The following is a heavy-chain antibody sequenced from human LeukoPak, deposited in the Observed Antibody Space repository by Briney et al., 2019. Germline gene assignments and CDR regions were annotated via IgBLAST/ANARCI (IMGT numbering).Heavy chain of an antibody. CDR1: GFTFSNYA. J-gene: IGHJ6*03. Sequence: GGSLRLSCAASGFTFSNYAMHWVRQAPGKGLEYVSGITSNGRGKHYSDSVKGRFTISRDNSENTLYLQMGSLRVDDMAVYYCARDHVVVNHYFFMDVWGKGTTVVVSS. CDR2: ITSNGRGK. CDR3: ARDHVVVNHYFFMDV. D-gene: IGHD3-16*01. V-gene: IGHV3-64*02.